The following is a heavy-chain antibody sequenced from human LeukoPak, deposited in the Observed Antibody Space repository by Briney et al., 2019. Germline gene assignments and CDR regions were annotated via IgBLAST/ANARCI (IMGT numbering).Heavy chain of an antibody. CDR3: TSSYGMDV. J-gene: IGHJ6*02. CDR1: GFTFGDYA. Sequence: GSLRPSCTASGFTFGDYAMSWVRQAPGKGLEWVGFIRSKAYGGTTEYAASVKGRFTISRDDSKSIAYLQMNSLKTEDTAVYYCTSSYGMDVWGQGTTVTVSS. V-gene: IGHV3-49*04. CDR2: IRSKAYGGTT.